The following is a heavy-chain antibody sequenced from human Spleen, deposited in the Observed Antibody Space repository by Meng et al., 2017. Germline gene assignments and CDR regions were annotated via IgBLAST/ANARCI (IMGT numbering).Heavy chain of an antibody. Sequence: ASVKVSCKPSGYNFPDYYIHWVRRAPGQGLEWMGWINPVTGGTNSAQKFQGRVTMTRDTSISTAYMELSRLRSDDTGVFYCARGYCSAGSCYMLDSWGQGTLVTVSS. CDR2: INPVTGGT. CDR1: GYNFPDYY. D-gene: IGHD2-15*01. V-gene: IGHV1-2*02. CDR3: ARGYCSAGSCYMLDS. J-gene: IGHJ4*02.